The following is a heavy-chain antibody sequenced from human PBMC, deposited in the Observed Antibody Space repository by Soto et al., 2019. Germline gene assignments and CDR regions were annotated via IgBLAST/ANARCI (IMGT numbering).Heavy chain of an antibody. CDR3: ARRDCFSSSCYFKY. J-gene: IGHJ4*02. CDR2: ISPSGATT. V-gene: IGHV1-46*01. CDR1: GYTFTSYY. D-gene: IGHD2-2*01. Sequence: QVSLVQSGAEVKKPGASVMVSCKASGYTFTSYYAHWVRQAPGQGLEWMGIISPSGATTTYAQNFQGRVAMTRDTSTSTVYMELSSLRSEDTAVYYCARRDCFSSSCYFKYWGQGTLVTVSS.